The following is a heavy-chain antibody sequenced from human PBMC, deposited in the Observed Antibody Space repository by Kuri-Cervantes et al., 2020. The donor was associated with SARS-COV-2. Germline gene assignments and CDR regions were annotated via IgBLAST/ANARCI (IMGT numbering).Heavy chain of an antibody. J-gene: IGHJ5*02. CDR1: GDSFSGFY. Sequence: SETLSLTCALYGDSFSGFYYSWIRQPPGKGLEWIGDINHSGTTNYNPSLESRVTISVDTSKNQFSLKLSSVTAADTAVYYCARVRYGDYVRFDPWGQGTLVTVSS. V-gene: IGHV4-34*01. CDR3: ARVRYGDYVRFDP. CDR2: INHSGTT. D-gene: IGHD4-17*01.